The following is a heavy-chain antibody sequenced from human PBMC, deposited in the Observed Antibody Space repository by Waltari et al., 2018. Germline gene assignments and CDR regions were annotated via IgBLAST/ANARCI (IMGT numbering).Heavy chain of an antibody. CDR1: GYTFTSYY. CDR3: ARDLIAVAGHGENWFDP. CDR2: TNPSGGSP. J-gene: IGHJ5*02. D-gene: IGHD6-19*01. V-gene: IGHV1-46*01. Sequence: QVQLVQSGAEVKKPGASVKVSCKASGYTFTSYYMHWVRQAPGQGLEWMGKTNPSGGSPSYAQTFKGRVTMTRDTSTSTVYMERSSLRSEDTAVYYCARDLIAVAGHGENWFDPWGQGTLVTVSS.